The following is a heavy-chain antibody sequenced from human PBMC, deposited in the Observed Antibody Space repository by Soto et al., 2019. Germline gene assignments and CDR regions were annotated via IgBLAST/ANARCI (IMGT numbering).Heavy chain of an antibody. V-gene: IGHV3-21*01. J-gene: IGHJ6*02. Sequence: GVSLRLSFAASGFTFSSYWMSWVRQAPGKGLEWVSSISSSSSYIYYADSVKGRFTISRDDAKNSLYLQMNSLRAEDTAVYYCARVSAAGTYYYYYYGMDVWGQGTTVTVSS. D-gene: IGHD6-13*01. CDR3: ARVSAAGTYYYYYYGMDV. CDR1: GFTFSSYW. CDR2: ISSSSSYI.